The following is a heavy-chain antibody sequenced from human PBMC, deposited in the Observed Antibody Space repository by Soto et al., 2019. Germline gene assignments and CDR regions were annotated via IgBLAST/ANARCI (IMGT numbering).Heavy chain of an antibody. Sequence: GGSLRLSCAASGFTFSSYSMNWVRQAPGKGLEWVSSISSSSSYIYYADSVKGRFTISRDNAKNSLYLQMNSLRAEDTAVYYCAREADYIWGSYRPDAFDIWGQGTMVTVSS. V-gene: IGHV3-21*01. CDR3: AREADYIWGSYRPDAFDI. CDR2: ISSSSSYI. CDR1: GFTFSSYS. J-gene: IGHJ3*02. D-gene: IGHD3-16*02.